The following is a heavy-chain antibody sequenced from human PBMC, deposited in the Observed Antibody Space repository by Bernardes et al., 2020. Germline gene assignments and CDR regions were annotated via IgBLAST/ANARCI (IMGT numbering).Heavy chain of an antibody. CDR1: GFTFSSYS. CDR3: AGDRYSYGQGFSGY. J-gene: IGHJ4*02. CDR2: ISSSSSTI. Sequence: GGSLRLSCAASGFTFSSYSMNWVRQAPGKGLEWVSYISSSSSTIYYADSVKGRFTISRDNAKNSLYLQMNSLRDEDTAVYYCAGDRYSYGQGFSGYWGQGTLVTVSS. D-gene: IGHD5-18*01. V-gene: IGHV3-48*02.